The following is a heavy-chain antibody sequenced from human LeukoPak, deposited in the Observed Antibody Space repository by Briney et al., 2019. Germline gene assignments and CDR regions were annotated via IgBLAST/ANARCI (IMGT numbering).Heavy chain of an antibody. CDR3: ARGAYYYGSGLPFDP. V-gene: IGHV4-4*07. CDR1: GFTFSSYG. Sequence: GTLRLSCAASGFTFSSYGMSWIRQPAGKGLEWIGRIYTSGSTNYNPSLKSRVTMSVDTSKNQFSLKLSSVTAADTAVYYCARGAYYYGSGLPFDPWGQGTLVTVSS. J-gene: IGHJ5*02. CDR2: IYTSGST. D-gene: IGHD3-10*01.